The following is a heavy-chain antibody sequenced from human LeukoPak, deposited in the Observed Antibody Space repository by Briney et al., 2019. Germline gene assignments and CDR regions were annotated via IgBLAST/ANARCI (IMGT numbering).Heavy chain of an antibody. J-gene: IGHJ4*02. CDR1: GFNPRHYW. V-gene: IGHV3-30*02. Sequence: GGSLRLSCETSGFNPRHYWMSWVRQAPGKGLEWVAFIRYDGSNQYYADSVKGRFTISRDNSKNTLYLQMNSLRAEDTAVYYCAKDRTYYYDSSDPLAYWGQGTLVTVSS. CDR2: IRYDGSNQ. D-gene: IGHD3-22*01. CDR3: AKDRTYYYDSSDPLAY.